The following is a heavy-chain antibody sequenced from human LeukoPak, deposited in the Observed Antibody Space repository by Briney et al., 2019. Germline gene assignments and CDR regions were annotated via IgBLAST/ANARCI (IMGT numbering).Heavy chain of an antibody. V-gene: IGHV1-69*04. D-gene: IGHD3-22*01. J-gene: IGHJ4*02. CDR1: GGTFSSYA. CDR2: IIPILGIA. CDR3: ARDQEYYYDSSGYYYTLDY. Sequence: ASVKVSCKASGGTFSSYAISWVRQAPGQGLEWMGRIIPILGIANYAQKFQGRVTITADKSTSAAYVELSSLRSEDTAVYYCARDQEYYYDSSGYYYTLDYWGQGTPVTVSS.